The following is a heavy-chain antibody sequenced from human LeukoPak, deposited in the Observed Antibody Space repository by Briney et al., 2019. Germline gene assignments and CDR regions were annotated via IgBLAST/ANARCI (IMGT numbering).Heavy chain of an antibody. Sequence: PGGSLRLSCAASGFTFSSYEMNWVRQAPGKGLEWVSYISSSGSTIYYADSVKGRFTISRDNAKNSLYLQMNSLRAEDTAVYYCARDLGGAYSSSWYAHYYYGMDVWGQGTTVTVSS. CDR2: ISSSGSTI. D-gene: IGHD6-13*01. CDR3: ARDLGGAYSSSWYAHYYYGMDV. CDR1: GFTFSSYE. J-gene: IGHJ6*02. V-gene: IGHV3-48*03.